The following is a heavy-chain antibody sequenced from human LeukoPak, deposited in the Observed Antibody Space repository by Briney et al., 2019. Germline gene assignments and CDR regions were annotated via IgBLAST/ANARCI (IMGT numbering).Heavy chain of an antibody. V-gene: IGHV5-51*01. CDR1: GYSFTSYW. D-gene: IGHD5-12*01. CDR3: ARLVSSGYDYYYYGMDV. Sequence: GESLKISCKGSGYSFTSYWIGWVRQMPGKGLEWMGIIYRGDSDTRYSPSFQGQVTISADKSISTAYLQWSSLKASDTAMYYCARLVSSGYDYYYYGMDVWGQGTTVTVSS. J-gene: IGHJ6*02. CDR2: IYRGDSDT.